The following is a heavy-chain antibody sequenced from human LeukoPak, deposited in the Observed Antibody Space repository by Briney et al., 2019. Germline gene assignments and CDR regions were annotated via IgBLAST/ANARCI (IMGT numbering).Heavy chain of an antibody. J-gene: IGHJ5*02. CDR3: ARGIRVVSAAQAWFDP. CDR1: GGSISSYY. D-gene: IGHD2-2*01. Sequence: PSETLSLTCTVSGGSISSYYWSWIRQPPGKGLEWIGYIYYSGSTNYNPSLKSRVTISVDTSKNQFSLKLSSVTAADTAVYYCARGIRVVSAAQAWFDPWGQGTLVTVSS. V-gene: IGHV4-59*01. CDR2: IYYSGST.